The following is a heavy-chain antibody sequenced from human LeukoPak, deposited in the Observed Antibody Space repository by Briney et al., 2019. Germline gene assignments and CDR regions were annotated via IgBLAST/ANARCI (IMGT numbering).Heavy chain of an antibody. V-gene: IGHV3-23*01. CDR2: ISSSGGST. CDR1: GFTFSSYA. CDR3: AKDSFRSSSGVDP. Sequence: TGGSLRLSCAAPGFTFSSYAMTWVRQAPGKGLQWVSAISSSGGSTYYADSVKGRFTISRDNSKNTLFLQMNSLRAEDTAVYYCAKDSFRSSSGVDPWGQGTLVTVSS. D-gene: IGHD6-19*01. J-gene: IGHJ5*02.